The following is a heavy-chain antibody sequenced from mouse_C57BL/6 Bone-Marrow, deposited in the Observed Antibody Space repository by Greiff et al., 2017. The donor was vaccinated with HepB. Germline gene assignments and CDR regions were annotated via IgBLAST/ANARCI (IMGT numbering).Heavy chain of an antibody. CDR2: INPSSGYT. D-gene: IGHD1-1*01. Sequence: VQVVESGAELARPGASVKMSCKASGYTFTSYTMHWVKQRPGQGLEWIGYINPSSGYTKYNQKFKDKATLTADKSSSTAYMQLSSLTSEDSAVYYCAQNYYGSSYWYFDVWGTGTTVTVSS. J-gene: IGHJ1*03. CDR3: AQNYYGSSYWYFDV. V-gene: IGHV1-4*01. CDR1: GYTFTSYT.